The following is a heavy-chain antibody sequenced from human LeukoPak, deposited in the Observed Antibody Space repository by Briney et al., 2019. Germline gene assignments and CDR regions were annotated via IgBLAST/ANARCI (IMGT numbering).Heavy chain of an antibody. J-gene: IGHJ4*02. Sequence: GGSLSHSCLASGFIYSSYAMHGVRQAPGKGLEYVSAISSNGGSTYYADSVKGRFTISRDNSKHTLYLQMSSLRAEDTAVYYCVKRVVPAAYFDYWGQGTLVTVYS. CDR3: VKRVVPAAYFDY. D-gene: IGHD2-2*01. CDR2: ISSNGGST. V-gene: IGHV3-64D*06. CDR1: GFIYSSYA.